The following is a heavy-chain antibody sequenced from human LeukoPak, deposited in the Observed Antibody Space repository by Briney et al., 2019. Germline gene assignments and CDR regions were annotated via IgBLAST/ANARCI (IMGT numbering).Heavy chain of an antibody. CDR3: ARDPWELLDY. CDR2: ISSSSSYI. Sequence: GGSLRLSCAASGFTFSSYSMNWVRQAPGKGLEWVSSISSSSSYIHYADSVKGRFTISRDNAKNSLYLQMNSLRAEDTAVYYCARDPWELLDYWGQGTLVTVSS. D-gene: IGHD1-26*01. CDR1: GFTFSSYS. V-gene: IGHV3-21*04. J-gene: IGHJ4*02.